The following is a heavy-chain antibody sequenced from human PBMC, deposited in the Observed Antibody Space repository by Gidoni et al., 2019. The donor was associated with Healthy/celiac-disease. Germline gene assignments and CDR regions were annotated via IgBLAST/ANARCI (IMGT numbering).Heavy chain of an antibody. CDR2: INPNSGGT. D-gene: IGHD2-2*01. CDR1: GYTFTGYY. V-gene: IGHV1-2*07. J-gene: IGHJ4*02. Sequence: QVQLVQSGAEVKKPGASVKVSCKASGYTFTGYYMHWVRQAPGQGLEWMGWINPNSGGTNYAHKFQGRVTLTRDTSISTAYMELSRLRSDDTAVYYCASDRVYCSSTSCSEGTEVGGFDYWGQGTLVTVSS. CDR3: ASDRVYCSSTSCSEGTEVGGFDY.